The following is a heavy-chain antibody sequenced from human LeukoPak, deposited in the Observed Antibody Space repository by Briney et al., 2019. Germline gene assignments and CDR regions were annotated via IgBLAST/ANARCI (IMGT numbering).Heavy chain of an antibody. CDR3: ARAYPPSAYGDHYYYYYMDV. J-gene: IGHJ6*03. Sequence: SETLSLTCSVSGGSISSFSWNWIRQPPGKGLEWIGYIYYTGRTSYNPSLESRVTISVATSKNQFSLKLGSVTAADTAVYYCARAYPPSAYGDHYYYYYMDVWGKGTTVTVSS. V-gene: IGHV4-59*12. CDR2: IYYTGRT. D-gene: IGHD4-17*01. CDR1: GGSISSFS.